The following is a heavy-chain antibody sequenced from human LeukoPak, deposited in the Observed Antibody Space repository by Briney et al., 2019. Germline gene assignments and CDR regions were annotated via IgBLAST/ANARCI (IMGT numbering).Heavy chain of an antibody. D-gene: IGHD6-6*01. J-gene: IGHJ4*02. V-gene: IGHV3-23*01. Sequence: GGSLTLSCAASGFTFSSYAMSWVRQAPGKGLEWVSAISGSGGSTYYADSVKGRFTISRDNSKNTLYLQINSLRAEDTAVYYCAKGITSIAARNAFLFDYWGQGALVTVSS. CDR3: AKGITSIAARNAFLFDY. CDR2: ISGSGGST. CDR1: GFTFSSYA.